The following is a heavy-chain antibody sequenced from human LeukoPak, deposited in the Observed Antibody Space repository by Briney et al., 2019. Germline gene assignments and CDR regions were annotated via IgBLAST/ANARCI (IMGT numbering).Heavy chain of an antibody. CDR1: GLTFSSYS. J-gene: IGHJ4*02. V-gene: IGHV3-21*01. D-gene: IGHD3-10*01. CDR3: AREFGWPRGEFDY. Sequence: PGGSLRLSCAASGLTFSSYSMNWVRQAPGKGLEWVSSISSSSSYIYYADSVKGRFTISRDNAKNSLYLQMNSLRAEDTAVYYCAREFGWPRGEFDYWGQGTLVTVSS. CDR2: ISSSSSYI.